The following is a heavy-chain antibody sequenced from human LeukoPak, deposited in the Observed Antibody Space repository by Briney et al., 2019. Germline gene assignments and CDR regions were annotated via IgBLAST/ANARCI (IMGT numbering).Heavy chain of an antibody. J-gene: IGHJ4*02. V-gene: IGHV1-2*02. CDR3: ATSSSGWYFDGY. D-gene: IGHD6-19*01. CDR2: INPNSGGT. CDR1: GYTFTGYY. Sequence: ASVKVSCKASGYTFTGYYMHRVRQAPGQGLEWMGWINPNSGGTNYAQKFQGRVTMTRDTSISTAYMELSRLRSDDTAVYYCATSSSGWYFDGYWGQGTLVTVSS.